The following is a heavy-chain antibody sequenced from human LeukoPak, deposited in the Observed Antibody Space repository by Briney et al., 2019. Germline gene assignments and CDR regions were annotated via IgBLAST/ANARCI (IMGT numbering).Heavy chain of an antibody. CDR1: GVSISSSNSY. Sequence: SETLSLTCTVSGVSISSSNSYWGWIRQPPWKGLEWIGSIYYSGNTYYNASLKSQVSISIDTSKNQFSLKLTSVTAADTAVYYCARQTGSGLFILPGGQGTLVTVSS. V-gene: IGHV4-39*01. J-gene: IGHJ4*02. CDR3: ARQTGSGLFILP. D-gene: IGHD3/OR15-3a*01. CDR2: IYYSGNT.